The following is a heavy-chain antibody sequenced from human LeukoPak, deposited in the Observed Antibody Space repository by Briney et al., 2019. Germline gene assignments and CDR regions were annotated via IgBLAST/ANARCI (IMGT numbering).Heavy chain of an antibody. J-gene: IGHJ4*02. D-gene: IGHD2-8*02. CDR3: ARSAGWWSLDY. CDR2: ISHGGST. Sequence: SETLSLTCAVSGDSISSRNWWNWVRQPPGKGLDWIGEISHGGSTKYNPSLKNRVTISKDNSKNEFSLKLNSVTAADTAVYYCARSAGWWSLDYWGQGALVTVSA. CDR1: GDSISSRNW. V-gene: IGHV4-4*02.